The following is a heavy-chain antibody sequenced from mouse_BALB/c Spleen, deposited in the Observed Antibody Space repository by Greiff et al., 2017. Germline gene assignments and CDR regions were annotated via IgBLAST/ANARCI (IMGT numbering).Heavy chain of an antibody. V-gene: IGHV1-15*01. D-gene: IGHD2-3*01. J-gene: IGHJ2*01. CDR2: IDPETGGT. CDR3: TRGPDGYYFDY. Sequence: QVQLKQSGAELVRPGASVTLSCKASGYTFTDYEMHWVKQTPVHGLEWIGAIDPETGGTAYNQKFKGKATLTADKSSSTAYMELRSLTSEDSAVYYCTRGPDGYYFDYWGQGTTLTVSS. CDR1: GYTFTDYE.